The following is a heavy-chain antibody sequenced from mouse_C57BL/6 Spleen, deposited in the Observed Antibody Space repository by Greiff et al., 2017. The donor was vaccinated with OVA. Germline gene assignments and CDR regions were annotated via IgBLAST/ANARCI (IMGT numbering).Heavy chain of an antibody. V-gene: IGHV1-50*01. D-gene: IGHD3-3*01. J-gene: IGHJ3*01. CDR1: GYTFTSYW. CDR3: ARIVGAWFAY. Sequence: QVQLKQPGAELVKPGASVKLSCKASGYTFTSYWMQWVKQRPGQGLEWIGEIDPSDSYTNYNQKFKGKATLTVDTSSSTAYMQLSSLTSEDSAVYYCARIVGAWFAYWGQGTLVTVSA. CDR2: IDPSDSYT.